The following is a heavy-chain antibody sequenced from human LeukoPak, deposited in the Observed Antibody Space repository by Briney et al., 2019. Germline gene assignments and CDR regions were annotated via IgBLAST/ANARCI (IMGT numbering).Heavy chain of an antibody. CDR2: IYYSGST. CDR3: ARDRRDGYNGGLY. V-gene: IGHV4-39*07. J-gene: IGHJ4*02. D-gene: IGHD5-24*01. CDR1: GGSISSSSYY. Sequence: SETLSLTCTVSGGSISSSSYYWGWIRQPPGKGLEWIGSIYYSGSTYFNPSLKSRVTISVDTSKNRFSLKLSSVTAADTAVYYCARDRRDGYNGGLYWGQGTLVTVSS.